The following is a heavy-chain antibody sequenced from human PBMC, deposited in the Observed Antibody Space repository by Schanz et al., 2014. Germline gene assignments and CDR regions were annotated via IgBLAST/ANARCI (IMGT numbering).Heavy chain of an antibody. CDR1: GGSISSEY. V-gene: IGHV4-4*07. Sequence: QVQLQESGPALVKPSETLSLTCTVSGGSISSEYWSWIRQPAGKGLEWIGRIYNSGKTNYNPSLKSRVTISLDTSKNQFSLKLRSVTAADTAVYYCARDRVYSGYDYYGMDVWGQGTTVTVSS. D-gene: IGHD5-12*01. CDR2: IYNSGKT. CDR3: ARDRVYSGYDYYGMDV. J-gene: IGHJ6*02.